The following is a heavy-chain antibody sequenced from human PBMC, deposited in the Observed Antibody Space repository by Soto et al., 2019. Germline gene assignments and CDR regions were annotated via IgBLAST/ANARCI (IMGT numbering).Heavy chain of an antibody. CDR2: INPNSGGT. J-gene: IGHJ6*02. CDR1: GYTFTGYY. Sequence: QVQLVQSGAEVKKPGASVKVSCEASGYTFTGYYMHWVRQAPGQGLEWMGWINPNSGGTNYAQKFQGWVTMTRDTSISTAYMELSRLRSDDTAVYYCARENCSSTSCPYYYYGMDVWGQGTTVTVSS. CDR3: ARENCSSTSCPYYYYGMDV. V-gene: IGHV1-2*04. D-gene: IGHD2-2*01.